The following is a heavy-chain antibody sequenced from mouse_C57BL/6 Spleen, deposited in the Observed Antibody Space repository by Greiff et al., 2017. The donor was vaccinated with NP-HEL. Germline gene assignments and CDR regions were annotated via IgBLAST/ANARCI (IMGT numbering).Heavy chain of an antibody. V-gene: IGHV5-17*01. CDR1: GFTFSDYG. CDR3: ARGDYYGLFAY. CDR2: ISSGSSTI. J-gene: IGHJ3*01. Sequence: EVQLVESGGGLVKPGGSLKLSCAASGFTFSDYGMHWVRQAPEKGLEWVAYISSGSSTIYYADTVKGRFTIARDNAKNTLFLQMTSLRSEDTAMYYCARGDYYGLFAYWGQGTLVTVSA. D-gene: IGHD1-2*01.